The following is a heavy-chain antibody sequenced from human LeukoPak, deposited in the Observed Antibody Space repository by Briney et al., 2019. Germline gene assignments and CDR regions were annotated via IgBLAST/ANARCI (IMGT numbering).Heavy chain of an antibody. CDR1: GGTFRNHA. CDR3: ARVGGTAVTTVDY. V-gene: IGHV7-4-1*02. D-gene: IGHD4-17*01. CDR2: INTNTGNP. J-gene: IGHJ4*02. Sequence: ASVKVSCKASGGTFRNHAISWVRQAPGQGLEWMGWINTNTGNPTYAQGFTGRFVFSLDTSVSTAYLQISSLKAEDTAVYYCARVGGTAVTTVDYWGQGTLVTVSS.